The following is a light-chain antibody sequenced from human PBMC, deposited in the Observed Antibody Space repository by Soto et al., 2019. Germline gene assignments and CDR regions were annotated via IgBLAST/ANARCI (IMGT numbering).Light chain of an antibody. CDR1: QSVSSY. CDR3: QQRSDWPWT. CDR2: EAS. V-gene: IGKV3-11*01. Sequence: EIVLTQSPATLSLSPGERATLSCRASQSVSSYLAWYQQKPGQVPRLLMYEASNRATGIPARFSGGGSGTDFTLTISSLEPEDFAVYYCQQRSDWPWTFGQGTKVEIK. J-gene: IGKJ1*01.